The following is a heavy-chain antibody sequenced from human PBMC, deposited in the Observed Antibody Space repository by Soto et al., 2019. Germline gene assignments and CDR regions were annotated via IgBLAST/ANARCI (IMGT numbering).Heavy chain of an antibody. CDR2: ITSDTLTI. D-gene: IGHD6-19*01. Sequence: EVQLVESGGGLVQPGGSLRLSCAASGFTFSIYSMNWVRQAPGKGLEWLSYITSDTLTIKYTDSVKGRFTISRDNDKNAHYLQMNSLRDEDTAVYFCARSVEGHFDCWVQGTVVTVSS. J-gene: IGHJ4*02. V-gene: IGHV3-48*02. CDR3: ARSVEGHFDC. CDR1: GFTFSIYS.